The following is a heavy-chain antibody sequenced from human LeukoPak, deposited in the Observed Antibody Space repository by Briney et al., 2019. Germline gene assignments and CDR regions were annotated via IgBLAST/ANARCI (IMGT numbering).Heavy chain of an antibody. CDR2: IKQDGSEK. CDR1: GFTFSSFW. CDR3: AKVPPMIVVVVYFDY. J-gene: IGHJ4*02. V-gene: IGHV3-7*01. D-gene: IGHD3-22*01. Sequence: GGSLRLSCAASGFTFSSFWMSWVRQAPGEGLEWVANIKQDGSEKNYVDSVKGRFTISRDNAKNSLYLQVNSLRAEDTAVYYCAKVPPMIVVVVYFDYWGQGTLVTVSS.